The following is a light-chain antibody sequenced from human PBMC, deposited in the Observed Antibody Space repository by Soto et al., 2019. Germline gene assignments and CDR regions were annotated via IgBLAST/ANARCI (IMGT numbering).Light chain of an antibody. Sequence: QSVLTQPPSVSGAPGQRVTISCTGSSSNIGAGHDVHWYQQLPGTAPKLLIYGNSNRPSGVPDRFSGSKSGTSASLAITGLQAEDEADYYCQSYDSSLREVFGGGTQLTVL. CDR1: SSNIGAGHD. CDR3: QSYDSSLREV. V-gene: IGLV1-40*01. CDR2: GNS. J-gene: IGLJ2*01.